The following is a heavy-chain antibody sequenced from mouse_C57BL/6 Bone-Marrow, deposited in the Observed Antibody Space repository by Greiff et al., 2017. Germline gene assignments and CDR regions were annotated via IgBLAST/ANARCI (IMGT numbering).Heavy chain of an antibody. D-gene: IGHD1-1*01. V-gene: IGHV1-59*01. CDR3: ALYYGSSYGYFDV. CDR2: IDPSDSYT. CDR1: GYTFTSYW. Sequence: VQLQQPGAELVRPGTSVKLSCTASGYTFTSYWMHWVKQRPGQGLEWIGVIDPSDSYTNSNQKFKGKATLTVDTSSSTAYMQLSSLTAEDSAVYYSALYYGSSYGYFDVWGTGTTVTVSS. J-gene: IGHJ1*03.